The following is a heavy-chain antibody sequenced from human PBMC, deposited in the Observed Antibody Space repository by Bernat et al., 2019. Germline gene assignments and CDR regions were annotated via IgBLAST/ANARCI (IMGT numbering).Heavy chain of an antibody. V-gene: IGHV4-31*03. CDR1: GGSISSGGYY. CDR3: ARVTRSSFDS. D-gene: IGHD3-3*01. Sequence: QVQLQESGPGLVKPSQTLSLTCTVSGGSISSGGYYWSWIRQYPGKGLEWIGYIYNSGNTYYNPVLKSRISISVDTSKNQFSLKLSSATAADTAVYYCARVTRSSFDSWGQGALVTVSS. CDR2: IYNSGNT. J-gene: IGHJ4*02.